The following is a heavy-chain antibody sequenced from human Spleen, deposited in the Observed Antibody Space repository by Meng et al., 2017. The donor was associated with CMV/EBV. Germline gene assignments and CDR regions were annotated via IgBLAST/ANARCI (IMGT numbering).Heavy chain of an antibody. CDR3: AKSPDLYCSSTTCYTLSGTVYYYGLDV. V-gene: IGHV3-53*01. J-gene: IGHJ6*02. CDR2: IDNDGRA. Sequence: GESLKISCAASEFTVSSNYMNWVRQAPGKGLEWISVIDNDGRAYYADSVKGRFTVSRDNSKNTLFLQMNSLRAADTAIYYCAKSPDLYCSSTTCYTLSGTVYYYGLDVWGQGTTVTVSS. CDR1: EFTVSSNY. D-gene: IGHD2-2*02.